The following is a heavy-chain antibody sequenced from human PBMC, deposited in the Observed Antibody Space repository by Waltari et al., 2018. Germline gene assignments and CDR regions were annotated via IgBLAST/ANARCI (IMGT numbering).Heavy chain of an antibody. D-gene: IGHD7-27*01. V-gene: IGHV3-23*03. CDR1: GSRFRNYA. J-gene: IGHJ3*01. CDR3: TKAPADGDVFDV. Sequence: EAQMSESGGGSDQSGGSLTLSCDVSGSRFRNYAMSWVRQAPGEGLEWVSLIDSGGSMTYYSDSVEGRFTISRDNARNTVYLQMSSLRVEDTAIYYCTKAPADGDVFDVWGHGTEVSVSS. CDR2: IDSGGSMT.